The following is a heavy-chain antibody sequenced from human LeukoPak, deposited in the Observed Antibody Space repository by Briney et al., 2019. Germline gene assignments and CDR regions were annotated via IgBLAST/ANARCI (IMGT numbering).Heavy chain of an antibody. V-gene: IGHV4-61*02. CDR2: IYTSGST. CDR3: ARGRLLWFGELWNNWFDP. D-gene: IGHD3-10*01. J-gene: IGHJ5*02. CDR1: GGSISSGSYY. Sequence: SETLSLTCTVSGGSISSGSYYWSWIRPPAGKGLEWIGCIYTSGSTNYNPSLKSRVTISVDTSKNQFSLKLSSVTAADTAVYYCARGRLLWFGELWNNWFDPWGQGTLVTVSS.